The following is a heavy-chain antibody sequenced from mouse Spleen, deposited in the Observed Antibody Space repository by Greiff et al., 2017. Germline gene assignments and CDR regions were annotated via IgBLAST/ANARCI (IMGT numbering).Heavy chain of an antibody. CDR3: ARPGLGYWYFDV. V-gene: IGHV3-8*02. CDR1: GDSITSGY. D-gene: IGHD3-3*01. Sequence: EVHLVESGPSLVKPSQTLSLTCSVTGDSITSGYWNWIRKFPGNKLEYMGYISYSGSTYYNPSLKSRISITRDTSKNQYYLQLNSVTTEDTATYYCARPGLGYWYFDVWGAGTTVTVSS. CDR2: ISYSGST. J-gene: IGHJ1*01.